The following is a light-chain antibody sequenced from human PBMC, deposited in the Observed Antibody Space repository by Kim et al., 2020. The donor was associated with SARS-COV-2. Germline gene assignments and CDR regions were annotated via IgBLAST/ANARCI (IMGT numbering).Light chain of an antibody. V-gene: IGKV3-15*01. J-gene: IGKJ4*01. CDR3: QQYNNWPPLT. CDR2: GAS. CDR1: QSVSSN. Sequence: SPGERATLSCRASQSVSSNLAWYQQKPGQAPRLRIYGASTRATGIPARFSGSGSGTEFTLTISNLQSEDFAVYYCQQYNNWPPLTFGGGTKVDIK.